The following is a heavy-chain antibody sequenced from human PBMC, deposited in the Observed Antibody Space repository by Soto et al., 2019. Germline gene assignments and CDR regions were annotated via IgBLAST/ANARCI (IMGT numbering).Heavy chain of an antibody. V-gene: IGHV3-11*06. Sequence: QVQLVESGGGLVKPGGSLRLSCAASGFTFSDYYMSWIRQAPGKGLEWVSYISSSSSYTNYADSVKCRFTISRDNAKNSLYLQMNSLRAEDTAVYYCARDTPTYNWNDFPDAFDIWGQGTMVTVSS. D-gene: IGHD1-1*01. CDR2: ISSSSSYT. CDR3: ARDTPTYNWNDFPDAFDI. J-gene: IGHJ3*02. CDR1: GFTFSDYY.